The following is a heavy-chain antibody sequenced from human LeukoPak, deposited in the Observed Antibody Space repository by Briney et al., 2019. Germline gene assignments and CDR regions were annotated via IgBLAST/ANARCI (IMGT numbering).Heavy chain of an antibody. CDR3: ARDLTTTAYNWFDP. Sequence: SQTLSLTCTVSGGSISSGNYYWRWIRQPAGKGLEWIGRIYTSGSTNYSPSLKSRVTVSIDTSKNQFSLKLSSVTAADTAVYYCARDLTTTAYNWFDPWGPGTLVTVSS. V-gene: IGHV4-61*02. CDR1: GGSISSGNYY. J-gene: IGHJ5*02. D-gene: IGHD3-22*01. CDR2: IYTSGST.